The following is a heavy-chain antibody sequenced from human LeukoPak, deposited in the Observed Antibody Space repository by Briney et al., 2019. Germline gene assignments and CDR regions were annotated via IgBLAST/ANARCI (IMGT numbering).Heavy chain of an antibody. V-gene: IGHV3-48*03. Sequence: PGGSLRLSCAASGFTFSSYEMNWVRQAPGKGLEWVSYISSSGSTIYYANSVKGRFTISRDNAKNTLYLQMNSLRAEDTAVYYGAKSPLPARYCSGGSCDHSGWLDPWGQGTLVTVSS. J-gene: IGHJ5*02. CDR3: AKSPLPARYCSGGSCDHSGWLDP. CDR1: GFTFSSYE. CDR2: ISSSGSTI. D-gene: IGHD2-15*01.